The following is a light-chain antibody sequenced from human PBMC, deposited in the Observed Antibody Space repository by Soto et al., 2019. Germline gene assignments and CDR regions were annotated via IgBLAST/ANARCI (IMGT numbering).Light chain of an antibody. Sequence: DMQMTQSPSSLSASVGDRVTITRRASQVISNYLAWYQQKPGKIPNLLIFAASTLQSGVPSRFSGSGSGTDFTLTISSLQPEDVATYYCQMYDSAPTWAFGQGTKVEI. CDR3: QMYDSAPTWA. V-gene: IGKV1-27*01. CDR1: QVISNY. CDR2: AAS. J-gene: IGKJ1*01.